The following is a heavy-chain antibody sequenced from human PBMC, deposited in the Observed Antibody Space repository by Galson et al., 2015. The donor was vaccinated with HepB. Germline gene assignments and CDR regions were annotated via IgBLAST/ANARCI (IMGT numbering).Heavy chain of an antibody. V-gene: IGHV3-23*01. CDR3: VKEQTTTVTNYYYTMDV. CDR2: ISGSGGST. D-gene: IGHD4-11*01. J-gene: IGHJ6*02. Sequence: SLRLSCAASGFTFSSYAMSWVRQAPGKRLEWVSAISGSGGSTYYADSVKGRFTISRDNSKNTLYLQMNSLGAEDTAVYYCVKEQTTTVTNYYYTMDVWGQGTTVTVSS. CDR1: GFTFSSYA.